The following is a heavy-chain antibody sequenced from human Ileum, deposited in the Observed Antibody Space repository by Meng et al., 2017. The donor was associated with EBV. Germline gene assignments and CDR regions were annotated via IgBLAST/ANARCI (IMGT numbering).Heavy chain of an antibody. CDR3: AYYRVGRGGVGS. J-gene: IGHJ4*02. CDR1: VGAGSSDSFH. Sequence: VQRQGPGPRRWSPSVPLSPSSVLSVGAGSSDSFHLSWIRQSPRRGLELIGHTFGSDINYSPSFQSRVTISIATAKNQLFLKLTSVTAADTAMYYCAYYRVGRGGVGSWGQGTLVTVSS. V-gene: IGHV4-61*01. CDR2: TFGSDI. D-gene: IGHD3-16*01.